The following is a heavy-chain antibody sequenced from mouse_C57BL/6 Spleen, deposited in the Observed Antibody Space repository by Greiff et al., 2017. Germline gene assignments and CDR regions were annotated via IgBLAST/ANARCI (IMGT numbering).Heavy chain of an antibody. CDR3: ARDYGSSYEGWYFEV. J-gene: IGHJ1*03. D-gene: IGHD1-1*01. CDR2: IHPNSGST. Sequence: VQLQQPGAELVKPGASVKLSCKASGYTFTSYWMHWVKQRPGQGLEWIGMIHPNSGSTNYNEKFKSKATLTVDKSSSTAYMQLSSLTSEDSAVYYCARDYGSSYEGWYFEVWGTGTTVTVSS. CDR1: GYTFTSYW. V-gene: IGHV1-64*01.